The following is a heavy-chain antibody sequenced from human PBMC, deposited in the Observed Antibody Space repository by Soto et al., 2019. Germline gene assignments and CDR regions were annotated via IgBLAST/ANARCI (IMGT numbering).Heavy chain of an antibody. D-gene: IGHD1-1*01. CDR2: IKQDGRDK. V-gene: IGHV3-7*04. J-gene: IGHJ4*02. CDR1: WVTFSSFW. Sequence: GGSLRLSCAASWVTFSSFWMNWVRQAPGKGLEWVANIKQDGRDKNYVDSVKGRFTISRDNAKNSLYLQMNSLRPEDTAIYYCARGTTIPGIDYWGQGALVTVSS. CDR3: ARGTTIPGIDY.